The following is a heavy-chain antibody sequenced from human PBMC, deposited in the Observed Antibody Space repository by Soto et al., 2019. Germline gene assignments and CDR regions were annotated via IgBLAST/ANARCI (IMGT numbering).Heavy chain of an antibody. Sequence: PSETLSLTCTVSGDSMSDNTYHWDWIRQPPGKGLEWIGTIYYSGATHYNASLKSRVTISVDTSKNQFSLKLSSVTAADTAVYYCARDWYYSDSTGYYHDVFDIWGQGTMVTVSS. V-gene: IGHV4-39*02. J-gene: IGHJ3*02. CDR1: GDSMSDNTYH. CDR3: ARDWYYSDSTGYYHDVFDI. CDR2: IYYSGAT. D-gene: IGHD3-22*01.